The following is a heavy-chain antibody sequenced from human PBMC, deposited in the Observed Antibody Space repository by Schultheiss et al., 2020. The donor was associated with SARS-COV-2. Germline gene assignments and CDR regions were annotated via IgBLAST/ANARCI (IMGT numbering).Heavy chain of an antibody. CDR2: ISSSSSTI. CDR1: GGSFSGYY. J-gene: IGHJ4*02. D-gene: IGHD2-2*01. V-gene: IGHV3-11*01. CDR3: AKGPVAAMLSYYFDY. Sequence: GGSLRLSCAVYGGSFSGYYWSWIRQPPGKGLEWVSYISSSSSTIYYADSVKGRFTISRDNSKNSLYLQMNSLRTEDTALYYCAKGPVAAMLSYYFDYWGQGTLVTVSS.